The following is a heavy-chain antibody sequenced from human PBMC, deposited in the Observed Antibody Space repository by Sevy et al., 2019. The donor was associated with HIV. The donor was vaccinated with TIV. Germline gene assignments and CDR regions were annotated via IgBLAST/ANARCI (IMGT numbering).Heavy chain of an antibody. CDR3: ARDDSILVAASTQKSYYYYYYMDV. Sequence: SETLSLTCTVSGGSISSYYWSWIRQPPGKGLEWIGYIYYSGSTNYNPALKSRVTISVDTSKNQFSLMLSSVTAADTAVFYCARDDSILVAASTQKSYYYYYYMDVWGKGTTVTVSS. V-gene: IGHV4-59*01. J-gene: IGHJ6*03. CDR2: IYYSGST. D-gene: IGHD6-13*01. CDR1: GGSISSYY.